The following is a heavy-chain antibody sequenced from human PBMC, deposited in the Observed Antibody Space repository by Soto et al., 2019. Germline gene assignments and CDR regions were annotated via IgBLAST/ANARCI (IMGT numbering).Heavy chain of an antibody. J-gene: IGHJ3*02. V-gene: IGHV1-69*02. Sequence: SVKVSCKASRGTFSSYTISWVRQAPGQGLEWMGRIIPILGIANYAQKFQGRVTITADKSTSTAYMELSSLRSEDTAVYYCARARFLEGDAFDIWGQGTMVTVSS. D-gene: IGHD3-3*01. CDR3: ARARFLEGDAFDI. CDR2: IIPILGIA. CDR1: RGTFSSYT.